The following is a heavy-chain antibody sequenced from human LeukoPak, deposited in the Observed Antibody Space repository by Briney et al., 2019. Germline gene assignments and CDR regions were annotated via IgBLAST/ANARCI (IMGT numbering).Heavy chain of an antibody. CDR1: GFTFSSYS. Sequence: GGSLRLSCAASGFTFSSYSMNWVRQAPGKGLEWVSSISSSSSYIYYADSVKGRFTISRDNAKNSLYLQMNSLRAEDTAVYYCARDRNSVATIPAPRDWFDPWGQGTLVTVSS. V-gene: IGHV3-21*01. CDR3: ARDRNSVATIPAPRDWFDP. J-gene: IGHJ5*02. D-gene: IGHD5-12*01. CDR2: ISSSSSYI.